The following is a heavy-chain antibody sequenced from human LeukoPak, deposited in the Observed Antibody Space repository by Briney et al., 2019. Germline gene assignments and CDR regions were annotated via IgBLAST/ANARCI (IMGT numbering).Heavy chain of an antibody. J-gene: IGHJ4*02. CDR1: GLTFTNHG. CDR2: VRNDGFDT. CDR3: AKGGKWDVTPFDY. V-gene: IGHV3-30*02. D-gene: IGHD1-26*01. Sequence: SGGSLRLSCVTSGLTFTNHGFHWLRQAAGKGLEWVAFVRNDGFDTYHSNSVKGRFSISRDDSKNTVYLQMNSLRAEDTAVYYCAKGGKWDVTPFDYWGQGTLVTVSS.